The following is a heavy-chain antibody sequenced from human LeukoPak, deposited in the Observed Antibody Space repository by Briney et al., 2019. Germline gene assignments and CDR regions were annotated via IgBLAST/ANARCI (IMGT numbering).Heavy chain of an antibody. V-gene: IGHV1-69*01. Sequence: GSSVKVSCKASGGTFSSYAISWVRQAPGQGLEWMGGIIPIFGTANYAQKFQGRVTITADESTSTAYMELSSLRSEDTAVYYCARVGYLLGSYYYYYYMDVWGKGTTVTVSS. CDR2: IIPIFGTA. CDR1: GGTFSSYA. J-gene: IGHJ6*03. CDR3: ARVGYLLGSYYYYYYMDV. D-gene: IGHD6-13*01.